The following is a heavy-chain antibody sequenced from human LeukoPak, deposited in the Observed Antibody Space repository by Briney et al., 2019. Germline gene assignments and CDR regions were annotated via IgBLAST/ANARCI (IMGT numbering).Heavy chain of an antibody. J-gene: IGHJ5*02. CDR1: GFTFSSYS. Sequence: PGGSLRLSCAASGFTFSSYSMNWVRQAPGKWLEWVSSIRSTSSYIYYADTVKGRFTISRDNAKNSLYLQMNSLRAEDTAVYYCARDRKTGTLNWFDPWGQGTLVTVSS. CDR3: ARDRKTGTLNWFDP. CDR2: IRSTSSYI. V-gene: IGHV3-21*01. D-gene: IGHD1-1*01.